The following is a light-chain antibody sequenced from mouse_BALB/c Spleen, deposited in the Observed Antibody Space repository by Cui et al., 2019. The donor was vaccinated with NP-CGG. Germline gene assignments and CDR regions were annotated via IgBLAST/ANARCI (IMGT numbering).Light chain of an antibody. CDR2: SIS. J-gene: IGKJ5*01. CDR3: QQWSSNPLT. V-gene: IGKV4-79*01. Sequence: QIVLTPTPGLMSASPGVRVTMACSASSSVSSSYLYWYQQKSGSSPKLWIYSISNLASGVPARFSGSGSGTSYSLTINSMEAEDAATYYCQQWSSNPLTFGAGTKLELK. CDR1: SSVSSSY.